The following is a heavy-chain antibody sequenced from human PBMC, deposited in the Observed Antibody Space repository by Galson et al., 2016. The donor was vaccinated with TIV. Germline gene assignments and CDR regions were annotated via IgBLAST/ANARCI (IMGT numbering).Heavy chain of an antibody. CDR2: IVPILGTA. D-gene: IGHD3-10*01. V-gene: IGHV1-69*10. Sequence: SVKVSCKASGGTFSNYGFSWVRQAPGQGLEWMGGIVPILGTASYAQKFQGRVTITADIFTSTAYMELSSLKSEDTAVYYCSTCRGYHYSSGMDVWGQGTTVTVS. CDR3: STCRGYHYSSGMDV. J-gene: IGHJ6*02. CDR1: GGTFSNYG.